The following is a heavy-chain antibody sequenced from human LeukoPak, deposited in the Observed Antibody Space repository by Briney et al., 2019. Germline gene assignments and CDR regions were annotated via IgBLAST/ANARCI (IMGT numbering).Heavy chain of an antibody. CDR3: TRDLSEYSSSWPDY. D-gene: IGHD6-13*01. CDR2: IRSKAYGGTT. CDR1: GFTFSAYA. V-gene: IGHV3-49*04. J-gene: IGHJ4*02. Sequence: GGSLRLSCEASGFTFSAYAMTWVRQAPGKGLEWVGFIRSKAYGGTTEYAASVKGRFTISRDDSKSIAYLQMNGLKTVDTAVYYCTRDLSEYSSSWPDYWGQGTLVTVSS.